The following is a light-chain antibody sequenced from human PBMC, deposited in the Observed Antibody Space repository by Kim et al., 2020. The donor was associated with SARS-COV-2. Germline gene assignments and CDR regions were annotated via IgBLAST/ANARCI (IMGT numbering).Light chain of an antibody. CDR1: NIGIKS. CDR2: YDS. J-gene: IGLJ3*02. V-gene: IGLV3-21*04. CDR3: QVWDSSSDHPV. Sequence: APGKTDRITCGGNNIGIKSGHWYQQKPGQAPVLVIYYDSDRPSGIPERFSGSNSGNTATLTISRVEAGDEADYYCQVWDSSSDHPVFGGGTQLTVL.